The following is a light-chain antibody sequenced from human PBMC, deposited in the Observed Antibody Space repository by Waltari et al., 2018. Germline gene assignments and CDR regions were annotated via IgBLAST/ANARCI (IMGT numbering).Light chain of an antibody. CDR3: QQRSNWPGT. J-gene: IGKJ3*01. CDR2: DAS. Sequence: EIVLTQSPATLSLSPGARATLSCRASQSVSSYLAWYQQKPGQAPRLLIYDASNRATGIPARFSGSGSGTDVTLTISRLEPEDFAVYYWQQRSNWPGTFGPGTKVDI. V-gene: IGKV3-11*01. CDR1: QSVSSY.